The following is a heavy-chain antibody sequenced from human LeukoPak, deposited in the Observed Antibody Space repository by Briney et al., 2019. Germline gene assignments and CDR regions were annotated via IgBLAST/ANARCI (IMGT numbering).Heavy chain of an antibody. D-gene: IGHD6-6*01. CDR3: ARDRHRIAARAYYYYGMDV. CDR1: GGSFSGYY. V-gene: IGHV4-34*01. J-gene: IGHJ6*02. CDR2: INHSGST. Sequence: KTSETLSLTCAVYGGSFSGYYWSWIRQPPGKGLEWIGEINHSGSTNYNPSLKSRVTISVDTSRNQFSLKLSSVTAADTAVYYCARDRHRIAARAYYYYGMDVWGQGTTVTVSS.